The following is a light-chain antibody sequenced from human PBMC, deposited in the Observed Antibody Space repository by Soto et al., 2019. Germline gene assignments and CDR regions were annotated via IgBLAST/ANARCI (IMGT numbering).Light chain of an antibody. Sequence: DIQMTQSPSSLSASVGDRVTITCRASQGISNFLAWHQQKPGKVPKLLICAASTLQSGVPSRFSGSGSGTDFTLTINSLQPEDVATYYCQKYNSAPWTFGQGTKVEIK. CDR1: QGISNF. V-gene: IGKV1-27*01. CDR3: QKYNSAPWT. J-gene: IGKJ1*01. CDR2: AAS.